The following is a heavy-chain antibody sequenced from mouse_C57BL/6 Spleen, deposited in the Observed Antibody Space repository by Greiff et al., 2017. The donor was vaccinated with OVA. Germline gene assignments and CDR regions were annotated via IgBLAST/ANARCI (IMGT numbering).Heavy chain of an antibody. Sequence: EVQLQQSGPELVKPGASVKISCKASGYSFTGYYMNWVKQSPEKSLEWIGEINPSTGGTTYNQKFKAKATLTVDKSSSTAYMQLKSLTSEDSAVYYCARGNLDYWGQGTTLTVSS. D-gene: IGHD6-1*01. V-gene: IGHV1-42*01. CDR3: ARGNLDY. CDR2: INPSTGGT. J-gene: IGHJ2*01. CDR1: GYSFTGYY.